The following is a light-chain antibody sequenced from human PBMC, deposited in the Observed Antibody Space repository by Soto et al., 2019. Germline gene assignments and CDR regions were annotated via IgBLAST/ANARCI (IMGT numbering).Light chain of an antibody. CDR2: AAS. CDR3: QQATSFPRT. CDR1: QGVTTW. J-gene: IGKJ1*01. Sequence: DIQMTQSPSSVSASVGDRFTISCRASQGVTTWLAWYQQKPGRAPKLLIYAASTLQSGVPSRFSGSGSGTDFTLTISSLQPEDFATYYCQQATSFPRTFGQGTKVDI. V-gene: IGKV1-12*01.